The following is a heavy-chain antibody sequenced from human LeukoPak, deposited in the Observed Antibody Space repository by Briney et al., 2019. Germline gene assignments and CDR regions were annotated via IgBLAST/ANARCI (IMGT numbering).Heavy chain of an antibody. CDR3: ARAGYGDSDFDY. Sequence: PSETLSLTCTVSGGSISSYYWSWIRQSPGKGLEWIGYTYYDGSTNYNPSLRGRVTISVDTPKNQFSLELSSVTAADTAVYYCARAGYGDSDFDYWGPGTLVTVSS. CDR1: GGSISSYY. J-gene: IGHJ4*02. D-gene: IGHD4-17*01. CDR2: TYYDGST. V-gene: IGHV4-59*08.